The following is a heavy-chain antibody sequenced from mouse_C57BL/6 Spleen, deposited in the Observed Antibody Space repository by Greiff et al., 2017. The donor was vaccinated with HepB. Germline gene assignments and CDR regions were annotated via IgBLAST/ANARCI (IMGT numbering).Heavy chain of an antibody. J-gene: IGHJ2*01. CDR1: GYTFTDYE. CDR2: IDPETGGT. V-gene: IGHV1-15*01. CDR3: TRGGAGGPYYFDY. Sequence: VQLQQSGAELVRPGASVTLSCKASGYTFTDYEMHWVKQTPVHGLEWIGAIDPETGGTAYNQKFKGKAILTADKSSSTAYMELRSLTSEDSAVYDCTRGGAGGPYYFDYWGQGTTLTVSS.